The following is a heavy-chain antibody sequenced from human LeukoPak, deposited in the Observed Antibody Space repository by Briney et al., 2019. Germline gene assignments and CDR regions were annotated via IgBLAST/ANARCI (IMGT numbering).Heavy chain of an antibody. D-gene: IGHD3-22*01. Sequence: ASVKVSCKASGYTFTSYYMHWVRQAPGQGLEWMGIINPRGGSTSYAQKFQGRVTMTRDTSTSTVYMELSSLRSEDTAVYYCARDSLTSYYYDSSGHWFDPWGQGTLVTVSS. V-gene: IGHV1-46*01. CDR2: INPRGGST. CDR3: ARDSLTSYYYDSSGHWFDP. CDR1: GYTFTSYY. J-gene: IGHJ5*02.